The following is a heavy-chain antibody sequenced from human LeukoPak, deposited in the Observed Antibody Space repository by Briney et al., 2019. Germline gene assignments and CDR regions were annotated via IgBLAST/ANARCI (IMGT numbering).Heavy chain of an antibody. CDR1: GFIFSTEA. D-gene: IGHD5-12*01. J-gene: IGHJ4*02. V-gene: IGHV3-30-3*01. CDR2: ISDDGTKK. Sequence: GGSLRLSCAASGFIFSTEAMHWVRQAPGKGLEWVALISDDGTKKYYADSVKGRFTISRDNSKDTLYLQMNSLRAEDTAVYYCAKGGAYDALNYWGQGTLVTVSS. CDR3: AKGGAYDALNY.